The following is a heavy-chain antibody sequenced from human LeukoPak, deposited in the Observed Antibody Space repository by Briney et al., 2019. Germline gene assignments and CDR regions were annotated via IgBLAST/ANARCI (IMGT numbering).Heavy chain of an antibody. CDR3: ARNVTISGPYDASDI. J-gene: IGHJ3*02. D-gene: IGHD5-24*01. CDR1: GDSISSYY. V-gene: IGHV4-59*08. Sequence: SETLSLTCTVSGDSISSYYWSWIRQPPGKGLEWIGYIYYSGGTDYNPSLKSRVTISVDTSKNQFSLKLRSVTAADTAVYYYARNVTISGPYDASDIWGQGTMVTVSP. CDR2: IYYSGGT.